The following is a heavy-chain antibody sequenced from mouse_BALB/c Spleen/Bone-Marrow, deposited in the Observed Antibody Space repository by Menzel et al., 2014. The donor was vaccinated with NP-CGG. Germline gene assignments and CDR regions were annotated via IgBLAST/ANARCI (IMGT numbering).Heavy chain of an antibody. D-gene: IGHD1-1*01. CDR3: ARILMLRYWYLDV. J-gene: IGHJ1*01. Sequence: EVQLVESGAELVKPGASVKLSCTASGFNIKDTYMHWVKQRPEQGLEWIGRIDPANGNTKYDPKFQGKATITADTSSNTAYLQLSSLTSEDTAVYYCARILMLRYWYLDVWGAGTTVTVSS. V-gene: IGHV14-3*02. CDR2: IDPANGNT. CDR1: GFNIKDTY.